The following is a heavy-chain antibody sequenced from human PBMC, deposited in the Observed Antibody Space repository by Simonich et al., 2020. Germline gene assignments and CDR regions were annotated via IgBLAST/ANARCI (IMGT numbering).Heavy chain of an antibody. CDR2: IYHSGST. Sequence: QVQLQESGPGLVKPSETLSLTCAVSGYSISSGYYWGWIRQPPGKGLVWIGGIYHSGSTYYNPSLKSRVTLSVDTSKNQVSLKLSSVTAADTAAYYCARDPGLTGTTSWFDPWGQGTLVTVSS. J-gene: IGHJ5*02. CDR3: ARDPGLTGTTSWFDP. V-gene: IGHV4-38-2*02. D-gene: IGHD1-1*01. CDR1: GYSISSGYY.